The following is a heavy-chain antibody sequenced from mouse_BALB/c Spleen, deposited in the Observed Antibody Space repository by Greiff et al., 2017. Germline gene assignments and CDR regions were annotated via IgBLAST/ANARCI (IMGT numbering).Heavy chain of an antibody. Sequence: EVQLQQSGPDLVKPSQSLSLTCTVTGYSITSGYSWHWIRQFPGNKLEWMGYIHYSGSTNYNPSLKSRISITRDTSKNQFFLQLNSVTTEDTATYYCVSYYRYEWFAYWGQGTLVTVSA. CDR1: GYSITSGYS. CDR3: VSYYRYEWFAY. CDR2: IHYSGST. V-gene: IGHV3-1*02. J-gene: IGHJ3*01. D-gene: IGHD2-14*01.